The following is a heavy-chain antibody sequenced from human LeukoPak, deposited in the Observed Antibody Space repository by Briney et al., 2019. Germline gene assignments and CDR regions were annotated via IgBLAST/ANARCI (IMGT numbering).Heavy chain of an antibody. J-gene: IGHJ3*02. CDR2: IYYSGST. CDR1: GGSISSYY. Sequence: SETLSLTCTVSGGSISSYYWSWIRQPPGKGLEWIGYIYYSGSTNYNPSLKSRVTISVDTSKNQFSLKLSSVTAADTAVYYCARAKGRNGAFDIWGQGTMVTVSS. CDR3: ARAKGRNGAFDI. V-gene: IGHV4-59*01. D-gene: IGHD2-8*01.